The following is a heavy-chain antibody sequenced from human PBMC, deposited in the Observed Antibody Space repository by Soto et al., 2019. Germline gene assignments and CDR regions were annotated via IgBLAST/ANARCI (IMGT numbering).Heavy chain of an antibody. Sequence: PGGSLRLSXAASGFTFSSYAMSWVRQAPGKGLEWVSAISGSGGSTYYADSVKGRFTISRDNPKNTLYLQMNSLRAEDTAVYYCASGRDGYNCDYWGQGTLVTVSS. V-gene: IGHV3-23*01. CDR1: GFTFSSYA. CDR2: ISGSGGST. J-gene: IGHJ4*02. CDR3: ASGRDGYNCDY. D-gene: IGHD5-12*01.